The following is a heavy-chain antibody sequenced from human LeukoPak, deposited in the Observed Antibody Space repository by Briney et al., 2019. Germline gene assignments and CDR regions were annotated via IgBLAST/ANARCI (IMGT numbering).Heavy chain of an antibody. D-gene: IGHD1-14*01. J-gene: IGHJ4*02. CDR1: GGSISSYY. CDR3: ARGSTNFDY. CDR2: IYYSGST. V-gene: IGHV4-59*01. Sequence: SETLSLTCTVSGGSISSYYWSWIRQPPGKGLEWIGYIYYSGSTNYNPSLKSRVTISVDTSKNQFSLKLSSVTAADTAVYYCARGSTNFDYWGQGTLVTVSS.